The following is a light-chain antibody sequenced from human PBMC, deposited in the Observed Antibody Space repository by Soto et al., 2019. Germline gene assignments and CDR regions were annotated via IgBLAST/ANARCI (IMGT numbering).Light chain of an antibody. J-gene: IGLJ1*01. CDR2: DVS. Sequence: QSALTQPASVSGSPGQSITISCTGTSSDVGGYNYVSWYQHHPGKALKLMIFDVSNRPSVVSNRFSGSKSGNTASLTISGLQPEDEADYYCSSYTTSNTRQIVFGTGTKV. CDR3: SSYTTSNTRQIV. CDR1: SSDVGGYNY. V-gene: IGLV2-14*03.